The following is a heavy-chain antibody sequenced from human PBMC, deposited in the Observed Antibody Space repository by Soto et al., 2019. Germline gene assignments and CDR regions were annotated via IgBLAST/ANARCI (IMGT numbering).Heavy chain of an antibody. Sequence: SETLSLTCAVYGGSFSGYYWSWIRQPPGKGLEWIGEINHSGSTNYNPSLKSRVTISVDTSKNQFSLKLSSVTAADTAVYYCATYLSGTRKWGNYYYYMDVWGKGTTVTVSS. J-gene: IGHJ6*03. CDR1: GGSFSGYY. CDR3: ATYLSGTRKWGNYYYYMDV. V-gene: IGHV4-34*01. CDR2: INHSGST. D-gene: IGHD3-10*01.